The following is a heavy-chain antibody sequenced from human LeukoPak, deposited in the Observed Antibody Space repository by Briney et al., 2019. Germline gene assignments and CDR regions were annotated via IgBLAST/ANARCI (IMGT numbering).Heavy chain of an antibody. CDR2: IIPIFGTA. CDR3: ARRYYYDSSGYN. Sequence: ASVTVSCKASGGTFSSYAISWVRQAPGQGLEWMGGIIPIFGTANYAQKFQGRVTITTDESTSTAYMELSSLRSEDTAVYYCARRYYYDSSGYNWGQGTLVTVSS. D-gene: IGHD3-22*01. J-gene: IGHJ4*02. V-gene: IGHV1-69*05. CDR1: GGTFSSYA.